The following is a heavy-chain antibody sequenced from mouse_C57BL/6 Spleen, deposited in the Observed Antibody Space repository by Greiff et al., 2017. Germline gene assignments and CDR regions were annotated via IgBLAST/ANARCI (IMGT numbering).Heavy chain of an antibody. Sequence: QVQLQQSGPELVKPGASVKISCKASGYAFSSSWMNWVKQRPGKGLEWIGRIYPGDGDTNYNGKFKGKATPTAAKSSSTAYMQLSSLTSEDSAVYFCARSLYDGYYFDYWGQGTTLTVSS. CDR1: GYAFSSSW. V-gene: IGHV1-82*01. J-gene: IGHJ2*01. D-gene: IGHD2-3*01. CDR3: ARSLYDGYYFDY. CDR2: IYPGDGDT.